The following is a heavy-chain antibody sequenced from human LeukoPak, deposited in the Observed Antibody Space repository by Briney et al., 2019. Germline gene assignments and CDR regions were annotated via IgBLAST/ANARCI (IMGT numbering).Heavy chain of an antibody. CDR1: GFTFSSYS. J-gene: IGHJ4*02. D-gene: IGHD2-21*02. Sequence: GGSLRLSCAASGFTFSSYSMNWVRQAPGKGLEWVSPISSSSSYIYYADSVKGRFTISRDNAKNSLYLQMNSLRAEDTAVYYCARGDLAALGRPCDYWGQGTLVTVSP. V-gene: IGHV3-21*01. CDR3: ARGDLAALGRPCDY. CDR2: ISSSSSYI.